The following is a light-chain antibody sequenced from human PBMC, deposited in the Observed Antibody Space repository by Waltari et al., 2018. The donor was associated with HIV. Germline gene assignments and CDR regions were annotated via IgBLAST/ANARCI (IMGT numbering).Light chain of an antibody. Sequence: DIQITQSPSSLSASVGDRVTITCRASQDIFNYLAWYQQKPGKVPKLLIYAASTLQSGVPSRFSGSGSGPVFTLTISSLQPEDGAIYYCQRYNSAQWTFGQGTKVEIK. CDR1: QDIFNY. CDR3: QRYNSAQWT. V-gene: IGKV1-27*01. CDR2: AAS. J-gene: IGKJ1*01.